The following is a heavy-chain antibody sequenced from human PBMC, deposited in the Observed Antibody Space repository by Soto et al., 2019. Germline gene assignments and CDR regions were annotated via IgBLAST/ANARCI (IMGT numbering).Heavy chain of an antibody. CDR3: ARVAVWFGDYYYYGMDV. D-gene: IGHD3-10*01. V-gene: IGHV3-33*01. Sequence: ESGGGVMQPGRSLRLSCAASGFTFSSYGMHWVRQAPGKGLEWVAVIWYDGRKTYYADSVKGRFTISRDNPKNTLYLQMNSLRVEDTAVYYCARVAVWFGDYYYYGMDVWGQGTTVTVSS. CDR1: GFTFSSYG. J-gene: IGHJ6*02. CDR2: IWYDGRKT.